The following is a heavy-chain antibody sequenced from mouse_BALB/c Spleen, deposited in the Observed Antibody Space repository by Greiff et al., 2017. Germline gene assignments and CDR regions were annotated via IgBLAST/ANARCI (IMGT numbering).Heavy chain of an antibody. CDR2: ISSGSSTI. CDR3: ARSGYDYDVGY. Sequence: EVKVVESGGGLVQPGGSRKLSCAASGFTFSSFGMHWVRQAPEKGLEWVAYISSGSSTIYYADTVKGRFTISRDNPKNTLFLQMTSLRSEDTAMYYCARSGYDYDVGYWGQGTTLTVSS. J-gene: IGHJ2*01. CDR1: GFTFSSFG. D-gene: IGHD2-4*01. V-gene: IGHV5-17*02.